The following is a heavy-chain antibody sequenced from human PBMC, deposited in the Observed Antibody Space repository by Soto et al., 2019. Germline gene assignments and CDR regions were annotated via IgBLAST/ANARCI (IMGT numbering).Heavy chain of an antibody. CDR1: GGSVISSTYY. Sequence: SETLSLTCTVSGGSVISSTYYWGWIRQSPGKGLEWIGSIYYSGSTHNNPSLKSRVTMSVDTYTNQFSLKLMSVTAADTAIYYCTRHEGGAAADRPHDYWGQGTLVTVSS. CDR3: TRHEGGAAADRPHDY. CDR2: IYYSGST. D-gene: IGHD6-13*01. J-gene: IGHJ4*02. V-gene: IGHV4-39*01.